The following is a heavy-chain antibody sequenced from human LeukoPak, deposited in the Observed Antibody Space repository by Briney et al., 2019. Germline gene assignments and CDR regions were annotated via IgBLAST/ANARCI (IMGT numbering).Heavy chain of an antibody. Sequence: GGSLRLSCAASGFSLSSYWMTWVRQAPGKGLEWVANIKQDGSEKNYVDSVKGRFTISRDNARNSLYLQMNNLRVEDTAIYYCARDYTGGWNDYWGQGTLVTVSS. V-gene: IGHV3-7*01. J-gene: IGHJ4*02. CDR1: GFSLSSYW. D-gene: IGHD7-27*01. CDR2: IKQDGSEK. CDR3: ARDYTGGWNDY.